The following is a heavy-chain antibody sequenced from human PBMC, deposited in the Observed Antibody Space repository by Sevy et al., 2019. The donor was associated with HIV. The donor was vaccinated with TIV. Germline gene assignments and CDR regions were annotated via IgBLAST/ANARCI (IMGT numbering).Heavy chain of an antibody. D-gene: IGHD2-15*01. CDR3: ARAPTLEWYFDY. V-gene: IGHV4-30-2*01. CDR1: GGSISSGGYS. CDR2: IYHSGST. Sequence: SETLSLTCAVSGGSISSGGYSWSWIRQPPGKGLEWIGYIYHSGSTYYNPSLKSRVTISVDRSKNQFSLKLSSVTAADTALYYCARAPTLEWYFDYWGQGTLVTVSS. J-gene: IGHJ4*02.